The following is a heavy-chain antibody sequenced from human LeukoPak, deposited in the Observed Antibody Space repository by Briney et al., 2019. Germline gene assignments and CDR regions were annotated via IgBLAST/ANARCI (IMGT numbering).Heavy chain of an antibody. CDR1: GGTFSSYA. CDR2: IIPIFGTA. V-gene: IGHV1-69*13. J-gene: IGHJ5*02. CDR3: ARPLSGYSSSWFDP. Sequence: SVKVSCKASGGTFSSYAISWVRQAPGQGLEWMGGIIPIFGTANYAQKFQGRVTITADESTSTAYMELSSLRSEDTAVYYCARPLSGYSSSWFDPWGQRTLVTVSS. D-gene: IGHD6-13*01.